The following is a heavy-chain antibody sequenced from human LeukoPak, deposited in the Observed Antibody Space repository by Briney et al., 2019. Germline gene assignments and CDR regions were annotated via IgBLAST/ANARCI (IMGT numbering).Heavy chain of an antibody. J-gene: IGHJ4*02. Sequence: SETLSLTCTVSGGSISSGGYYWSWIRQHPGKGLEWIGYIYYSGSTYYNPSLKSRLTISVDTSKNQFSLKLSSVTAADTAVYYCARSPSSIAARSKQYYFDYWGQGTLVTVSS. CDR3: ARSPSSIAARSKQYYFDY. CDR2: IYYSGST. D-gene: IGHD6-6*01. CDR1: GGSISSGGYY. V-gene: IGHV4-31*03.